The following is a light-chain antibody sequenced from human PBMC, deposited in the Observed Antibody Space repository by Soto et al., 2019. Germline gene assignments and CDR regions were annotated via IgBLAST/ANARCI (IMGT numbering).Light chain of an antibody. CDR1: QSVTYN. Sequence: EIVMTQSPATLSVSPGETATLSCRASQSVTYNLAWYQQNPGQGPRLLIYGAFTRATGIPARFSGSGSGPDFTLNISSLQSEDFAVYYCQQYKSWPPLTFGGGTKVEIK. V-gene: IGKV3-15*01. CDR2: GAF. J-gene: IGKJ4*01. CDR3: QQYKSWPPLT.